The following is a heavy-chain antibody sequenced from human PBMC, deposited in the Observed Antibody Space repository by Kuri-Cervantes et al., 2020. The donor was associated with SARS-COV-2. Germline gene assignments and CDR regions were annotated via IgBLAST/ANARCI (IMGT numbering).Heavy chain of an antibody. CDR1: GGSISNHY. CDR2: LYKSGSS. V-gene: IGHV4-59*11. CDR3: AKYGTDEYFITYCDRGGWFDP. Sequence: GSLRLSCIVSGGSISNHYWSWIRQPPGKGLEWIGDLYKSGSSNSNPSLKSRVTISADTSKNQFSRRLTSVTVADTAIYFCAKYGTDEYFITYCDRGGWFDPWGQGTLVTVSS. D-gene: IGHD3-22*01. J-gene: IGHJ5*02.